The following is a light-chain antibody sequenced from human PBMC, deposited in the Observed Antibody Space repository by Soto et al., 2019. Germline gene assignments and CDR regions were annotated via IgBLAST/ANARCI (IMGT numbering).Light chain of an antibody. CDR1: QSVLYSSNNMNY. CDR3: QQSYATPFT. V-gene: IGKV4-1*01. Sequence: DIVMTQSPDSLAVSLGERATTNCKSSQSVLYSSNNMNYLTWFQQKPGQPPKLLLYWASTRESGVPDRFSGSGSGTDFTLTISSLQAEDVAVYYCQQSYATPFTFGQGTKLEIK. CDR2: WAS. J-gene: IGKJ2*01.